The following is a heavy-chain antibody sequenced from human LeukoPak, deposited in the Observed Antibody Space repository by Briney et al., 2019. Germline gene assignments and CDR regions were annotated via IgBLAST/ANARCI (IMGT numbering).Heavy chain of an antibody. D-gene: IGHD6-13*01. Sequence: GGSLRLSCAASGFTFSSYWMSWVRQAPGKGLEWVANIKQDGSDKYYVDSVKGRFTISRDNTKNSLYLQMNSLRAEHTAGYYCARVGSSWNGGGYRGQGTLVTVSS. V-gene: IGHV3-7*01. CDR3: ARVGSSWNGGGY. J-gene: IGHJ4*02. CDR2: IKQDGSDK. CDR1: GFTFSSYW.